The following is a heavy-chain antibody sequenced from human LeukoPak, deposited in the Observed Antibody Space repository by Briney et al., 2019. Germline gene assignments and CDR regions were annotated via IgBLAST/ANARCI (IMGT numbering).Heavy chain of an antibody. V-gene: IGHV3-13*01. CDR1: GFTSSSYD. J-gene: IGHJ3*02. CDR3: ARIGVDAFDI. CDR2: IGTDGDT. Sequence: GGSLRLSCAASGFTSSSYDMHWVRQATGKGLEWVSAIGTDGDTFYPGSVKGRFTISRDNAENSLYLQMNSLRAEDTAVYYCARIGVDAFDIWGQGTMVTVSS.